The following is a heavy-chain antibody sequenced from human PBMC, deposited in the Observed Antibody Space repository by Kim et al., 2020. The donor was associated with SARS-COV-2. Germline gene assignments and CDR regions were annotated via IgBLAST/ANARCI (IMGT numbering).Heavy chain of an antibody. J-gene: IGHJ2*01. CDR1: GFTFSSYG. V-gene: IGHV3-33*01. CDR2: IWYDGSNK. CDR3: ARDVDRSSPDWYFDL. Sequence: GGSLRLSCAASGFTFSSYGMHWVRQAPGKGLEWVAVIWYDGSNKYYADSVKGRFTISRDNSKNTLYLQMNSLRAEDTAVYYCARDVDRSSPDWYFDLWGRGTLVTVSS. D-gene: IGHD2-15*01.